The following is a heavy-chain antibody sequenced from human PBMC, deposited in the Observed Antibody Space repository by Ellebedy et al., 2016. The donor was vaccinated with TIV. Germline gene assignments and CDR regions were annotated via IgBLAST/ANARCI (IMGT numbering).Heavy chain of an antibody. CDR2: IEDAGTET. J-gene: IGHJ2*01. CDR1: GFTFSTYG. V-gene: IGHV3-7*03. CDR3: ARRGSRYWHFDL. Sequence: PGGSLRLSCAASGFTFSTYGMHWVRQAPGKGLEWVASIEDAGTETYSVDSAEGRFIISRDNAKNSLYMRINNPRDEDTAVYYCARRGSRYWHFDLWGRGTQVIVSS. D-gene: IGHD1-1*01.